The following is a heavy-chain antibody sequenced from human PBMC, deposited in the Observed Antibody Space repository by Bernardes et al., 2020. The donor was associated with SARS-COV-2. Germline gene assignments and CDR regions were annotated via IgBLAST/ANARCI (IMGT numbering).Heavy chain of an antibody. V-gene: IGHV3-21*05. CDR3: ARRLIVEARGGLDY. J-gene: IGHJ4*02. CDR1: GFSFSNYG. Sequence: SLRLSCAASGFSFSNYGMYWVRQTPGKGLQWVSFIGSSSRDISYADSVKGRFTISRDDAKNSLYLQMDRLTAEDTAFYYCARRLIVEARGGLDYWGQGALVTVSS. D-gene: IGHD2-15*01. CDR2: IGSSSRDI.